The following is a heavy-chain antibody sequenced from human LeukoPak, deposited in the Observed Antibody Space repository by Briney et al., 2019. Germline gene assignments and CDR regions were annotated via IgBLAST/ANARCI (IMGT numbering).Heavy chain of an antibody. D-gene: IGHD1-26*01. V-gene: IGHV3-48*03. Sequence: PGGSLRLSCAASGFTFSSYEMNWVRQAPGKGLEWVSYISSSGSTIYYADSVKGRFTISRDNSKNTQHLQVNSLRAEDTAVYYCARGPRVGAAGFVYYHYIDVWGKGTTVTVSS. CDR1: GFTFSSYE. CDR2: ISSSGSTI. CDR3: ARGPRVGAAGFVYYHYIDV. J-gene: IGHJ6*03.